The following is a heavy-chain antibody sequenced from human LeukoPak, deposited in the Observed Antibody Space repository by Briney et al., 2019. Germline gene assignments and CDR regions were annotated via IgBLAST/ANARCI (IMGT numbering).Heavy chain of an antibody. D-gene: IGHD5-18*01. V-gene: IGHV4-31*03. CDR3: ARDRRVVDTAMDYYFDY. CDR2: IYYSGST. J-gene: IGHJ4*02. Sequence: SETLSLTCTVSGGSISSGGYYWSWLRQHPGKGLEWIGYIYYSGSTYYNPSLKSRVTISVDTSKNQFSLKLSSVTAADTAVYYCARDRRVVDTAMDYYFDYWGQGTLVTVSS. CDR1: GGSISSGGYY.